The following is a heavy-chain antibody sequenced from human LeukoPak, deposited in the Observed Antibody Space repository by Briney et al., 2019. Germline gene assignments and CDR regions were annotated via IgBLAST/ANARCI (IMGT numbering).Heavy chain of an antibody. Sequence: ASVKVSCKASGYTFTSYFMHWVRQAPGQGLEWMGRINPNSGDTNYAQKFQGRVTMTRDTSISTAYMELSRLRSDDTAVYYCARDYCSSTSCLFDYWGQGTLVTVSS. V-gene: IGHV1-2*06. CDR1: GYTFTSYF. D-gene: IGHD2-2*01. J-gene: IGHJ4*02. CDR2: INPNSGDT. CDR3: ARDYCSSTSCLFDY.